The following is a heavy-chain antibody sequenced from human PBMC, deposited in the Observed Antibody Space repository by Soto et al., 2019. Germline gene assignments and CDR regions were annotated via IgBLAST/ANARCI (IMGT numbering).Heavy chain of an antibody. V-gene: IGHV4-59*11. CDR1: GGSITSHY. CDR3: ARETCSVGSYHYDY. D-gene: IGHD2-15*01. Sequence: SETLSLTCTVSGGSITSHYWSWIRQPPGKGLEWIGYVHNSGRTNYNPSLKSRVTIAVDTSKNQFSLKLSSVTAADTAVYYCARETCSVGSYHYDYWGLGTPVTVSS. J-gene: IGHJ4*02. CDR2: VHNSGRT.